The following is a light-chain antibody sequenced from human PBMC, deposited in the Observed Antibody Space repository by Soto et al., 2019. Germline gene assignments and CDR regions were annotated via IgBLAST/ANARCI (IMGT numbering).Light chain of an antibody. J-gene: IGKJ1*01. CDR3: QQYHSYWT. CDR1: QTISSW. V-gene: IGKV1-5*01. CDR2: DAS. Sequence: PSTLSGSVGDIVTITCRASQTISSWLAWYQQKPGKAPKLLIYDASSLESGVPQRFSGSGSGTEFTLTISSLQTDDFSTYYCQQYHSYWTFGQGTKVDIK.